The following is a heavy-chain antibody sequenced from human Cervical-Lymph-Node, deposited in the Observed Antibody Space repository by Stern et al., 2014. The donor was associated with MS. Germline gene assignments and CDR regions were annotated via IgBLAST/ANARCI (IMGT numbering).Heavy chain of an antibody. CDR2: LYWDDDK. CDR3: AHILIIGGVCHLAFDY. V-gene: IGHV2-5*02. D-gene: IGHD2-8*02. J-gene: IGHJ4*02. Sequence: QVTLKESGPTLVKPTQTLTLTCTFSGFSLSTSGVGVGWIRQPPGNALEWLALLYWDDDKRYSPSLKSRLTITKDTSKNQVVLTMTNMDPVDTATYYCAHILIIGGVCHLAFDYWGQGTLVTVSS. CDR1: GFSLSTSGVG.